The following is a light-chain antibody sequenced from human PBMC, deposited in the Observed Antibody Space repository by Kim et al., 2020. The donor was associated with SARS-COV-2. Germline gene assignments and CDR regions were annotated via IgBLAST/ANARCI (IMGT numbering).Light chain of an antibody. V-gene: IGKV3-20*01. CDR2: GAS. J-gene: IGKJ1*01. Sequence: EIVLTQSPGILSLSPGERATLSCRASQSVSSSYIAWYQQKPGQGPRLLIYGASTRATGIPDRFSGSGSGTDFTLTVSRLEPEDFAVYYCQQCGSSPGTFGQGTKVDIK. CDR1: QSVSSSY. CDR3: QQCGSSPGT.